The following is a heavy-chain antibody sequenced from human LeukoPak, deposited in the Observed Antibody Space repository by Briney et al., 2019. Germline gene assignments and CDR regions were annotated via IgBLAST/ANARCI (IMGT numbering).Heavy chain of an antibody. CDR2: IIPIFGTA. D-gene: IGHD2-2*01. CDR3: ARDLLVPKPPPNTPNYYMDV. J-gene: IGHJ6*03. V-gene: IGHV1-69*13. CDR1: VGTFSSYA. Sequence: GASVKVSCKASVGTFSSYAISGVREAPGQGLEWMGGIIPIFGTANYAQKFQGRVTITADESTSTAYMELSSLRSEDTAVYYCARDLLVPKPPPNTPNYYMDVWGKGTTVTISS.